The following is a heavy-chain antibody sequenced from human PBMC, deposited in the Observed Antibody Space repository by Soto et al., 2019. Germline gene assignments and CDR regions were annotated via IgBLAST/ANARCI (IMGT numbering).Heavy chain of an antibody. CDR2: ISSDGDTI. Sequence: EVQLIESGGGWVQPGTSLRVSCAASGITFHEYAMNWVRQAPGKGLEWVSGISSDGDTIAYADSVQGRFTVFRDNAKSSLYLQWNSLRAEETPLSYCTKGGYFLIYYFGMDVWGQGTTVTVSS. J-gene: IGHJ6*02. CDR1: GITFHEYA. D-gene: IGHD5-12*01. V-gene: IGHV3-9*01. CDR3: TKGGYFLIYYFGMDV.